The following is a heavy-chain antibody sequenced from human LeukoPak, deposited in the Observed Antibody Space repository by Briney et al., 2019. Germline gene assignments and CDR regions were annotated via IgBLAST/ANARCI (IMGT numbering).Heavy chain of an antibody. V-gene: IGHV4-61*02. J-gene: IGHJ5*02. D-gene: IGHD2/OR15-2a*01. Sequence: SQTPSLTCTVSGGSISSGSSYWGWIRQPAGKGLEWIGRIYTSGNTNYKPSLQSRVTISVDTAKNQFSLKLSSVTAADTAVYYCTRGDNTWGQGTLVTVSS. CDR2: IYTSGNT. CDR1: GGSISSGSSY. CDR3: TRGDNT.